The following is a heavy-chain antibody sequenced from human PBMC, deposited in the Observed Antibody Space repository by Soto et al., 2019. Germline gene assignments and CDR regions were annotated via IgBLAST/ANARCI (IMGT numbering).Heavy chain of an antibody. CDR2: IYPGDSDT. V-gene: IGHV5-51*01. D-gene: IGHD2-21*02. CDR3: ARLRRAYCGGDCPDLDY. J-gene: IGHJ4*02. CDR1: GYSFTSYW. Sequence: EVQLVQSGAEVKKPGESLKISCKGSGYSFTSYWIGWVRQMPGKGLEWLGIIYPGDSDTRYSPSFQGQVTISADKSISTAYRQWSSLKASDTAMYYCARLRRAYCGGDCPDLDYWGQGTLVTVSS.